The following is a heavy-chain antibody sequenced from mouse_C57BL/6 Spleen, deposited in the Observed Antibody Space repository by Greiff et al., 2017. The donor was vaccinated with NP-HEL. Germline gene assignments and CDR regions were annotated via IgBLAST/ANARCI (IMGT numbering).Heavy chain of an antibody. J-gene: IGHJ4*01. CDR2: INPGSGGT. Sequence: QVQLQQSGAELVRPGTSVKVSCKASGYAFTNYLIEWVKQRPGQGLEWIGVINPGSGGTNYNEKLKGKATLTEDKSSSTAYMQLSSLTSEDSAVYFCARSYGNYEDYYAMDYWGQGTSVTVSS. CDR3: ARSYGNYEDYYAMDY. CDR1: GYAFTNYL. D-gene: IGHD2-1*01. V-gene: IGHV1-54*01.